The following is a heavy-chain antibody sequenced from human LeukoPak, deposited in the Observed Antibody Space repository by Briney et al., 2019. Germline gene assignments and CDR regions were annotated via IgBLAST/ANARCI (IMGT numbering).Heavy chain of an antibody. Sequence: PSQTLSLTCTVSGGSISGYSWTSIRQPPGQGLEWIGYFHNGRTTSYNPSLTGRVTISVDKAMDQISLKLNSVTAADTAVYYCARGHLGLSPWGQGTLVTVSS. J-gene: IGHJ5*02. D-gene: IGHD3-10*01. CDR3: ARGHLGLSP. CDR1: GGSISGYS. V-gene: IGHV4-59*01. CDR2: FHNGRTT.